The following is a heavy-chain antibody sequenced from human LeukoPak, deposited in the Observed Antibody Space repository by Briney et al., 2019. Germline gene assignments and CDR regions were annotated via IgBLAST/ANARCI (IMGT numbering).Heavy chain of an antibody. CDR2: AFVGGDT. CDR3: ARDQLDH. CDR1: GLDVSSTY. V-gene: IGHV3-53*01. J-gene: IGHJ4*02. Sequence: GGSLRLSCASSGLDVSSTYMSWIRQAPGKRLEWVSTAFVGGDTYYAASVKGRFTLSKDSSRNTVFLQMHGLRPEDTAVYYCARDQLDHWGQGTLVAVSP. D-gene: IGHD5-24*01.